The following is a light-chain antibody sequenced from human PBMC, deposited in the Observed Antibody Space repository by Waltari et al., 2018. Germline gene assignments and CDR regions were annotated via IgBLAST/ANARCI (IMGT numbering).Light chain of an antibody. CDR1: SSDVGVYNY. CDR3: CSSAGSSTLV. J-gene: IGLJ2*01. Sequence: QSALTQPASVSGSPGQSITISCTGTSSDVGVYNYVSWYQQHPGKAPNLMIYDVTKRPAGGSDRFSGSKSGKPASLKIPVLQAEDEADYYCCSSAGSSTLVFGGGTKRTVL. V-gene: IGLV2-23*02. CDR2: DVT.